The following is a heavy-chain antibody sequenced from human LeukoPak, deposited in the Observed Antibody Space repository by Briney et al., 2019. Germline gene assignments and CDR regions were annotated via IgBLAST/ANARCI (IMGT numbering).Heavy chain of an antibody. D-gene: IGHD6-19*01. CDR3: ARAAGRWLVLRDPFDY. Sequence: GGSLRLSCAASGFTFSSYAMHWVRQAPGKGLEWVAVISYDGSNKYYADSVKGRFTISRDNSKNTLYLQMNSLRAEDTAVYYCARAAGRWLVLRDPFDYWGQGTLVTVSS. J-gene: IGHJ4*02. CDR2: ISYDGSNK. CDR1: GFTFSSYA. V-gene: IGHV3-30-3*01.